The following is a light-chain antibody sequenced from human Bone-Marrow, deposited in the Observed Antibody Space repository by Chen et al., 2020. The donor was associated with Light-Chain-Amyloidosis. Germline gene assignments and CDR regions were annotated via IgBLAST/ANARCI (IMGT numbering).Light chain of an antibody. CDR3: QVWDRSSDRPV. CDR2: DDS. J-gene: IGLJ3*02. V-gene: IGLV3-21*02. Sequence: SYVLTQPSSVSVAPGQTATIACGGNNIGFTSVHWYQQTPGQAPRLVVYDDSDRPSGIPERLSGSNSGNTATLTISRVEAGDEADYYCQVWDRSSDRPVFGGGTKLTVL. CDR1: NIGFTS.